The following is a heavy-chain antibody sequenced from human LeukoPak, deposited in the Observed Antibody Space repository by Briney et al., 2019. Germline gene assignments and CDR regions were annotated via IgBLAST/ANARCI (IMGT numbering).Heavy chain of an antibody. CDR3: AKDMQTWPRFPDY. Sequence: KTGGSLRLSCAASGFTFSSYAMSWVRQAPGKGLEWVSAISGSGGSTYYADSVKGRFTISRDNSKNTLYLQMNGLRVEDTAVYYCAKDMQTWPRFPDYWGQGTLVTVSS. J-gene: IGHJ4*02. D-gene: IGHD5-12*01. CDR1: GFTFSSYA. V-gene: IGHV3-23*01. CDR2: ISGSGGST.